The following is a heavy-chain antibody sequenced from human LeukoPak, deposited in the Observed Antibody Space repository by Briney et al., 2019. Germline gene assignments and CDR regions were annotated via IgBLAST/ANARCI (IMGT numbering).Heavy chain of an antibody. CDR2: IYPGDSDT. CDR3: ARMAGSSGWFWNFDY. D-gene: IGHD6-19*01. V-gene: IGHV5-51*01. J-gene: IGHJ4*02. CDR1: GYSFTSYW. Sequence: GESLKISCKGSGYSFTSYWIGWVRQMPGKGLEWMGIIYPGDSDTRYSPSFQGQVTISADKSISTAYLQWSSLKASDTAMYYCARMAGSSGWFWNFDYWGQGTLVTVSS.